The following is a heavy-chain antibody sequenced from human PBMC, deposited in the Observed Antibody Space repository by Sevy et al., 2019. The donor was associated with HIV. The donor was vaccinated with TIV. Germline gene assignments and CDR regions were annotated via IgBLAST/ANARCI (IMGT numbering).Heavy chain of an antibody. CDR3: ARANAYLTSDAFDL. D-gene: IGHD1-26*01. CDR2: ISYSGRT. CDR1: GGSISSLNYY. Sequence: SETLSLTCAVYGGSISSLNYYWSWIRQHPGKGLEWIGYISYSGRTSYNPSLKSRLTISLDTSKNQFSLRLSSVTAADTALFYCARANAYLTSDAFDLWGQGTMVTGSS. V-gene: IGHV4-31*11. J-gene: IGHJ3*01.